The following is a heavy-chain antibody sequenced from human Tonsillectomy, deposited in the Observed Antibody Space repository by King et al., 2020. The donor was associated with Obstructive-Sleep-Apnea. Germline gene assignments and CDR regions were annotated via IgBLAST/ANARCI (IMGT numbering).Heavy chain of an antibody. CDR1: GGSISSGHYY. CDR2: ISYSGST. V-gene: IGHV4-31*03. J-gene: IGHJ4*02. D-gene: IGHD3-9*01. CDR3: ARLYLSPYRPFDY. Sequence: VQLQESGPGLVKPSQTLSLTCTVSGGSISSGHYYWSWIRQHPGRGLEWIGYISYSGSTYSHPSLKSRVTISVATSKNQFSLKLSSVTAADTAVYYCARLYLSPYRPFDYWGQGTLATVSS.